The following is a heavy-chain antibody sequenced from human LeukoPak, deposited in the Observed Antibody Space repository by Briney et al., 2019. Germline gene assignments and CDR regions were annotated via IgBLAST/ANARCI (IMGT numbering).Heavy chain of an antibody. V-gene: IGHV3-74*01. CDR3: ARGGYHAYYLDY. CDR1: GFTFSSYW. D-gene: IGHD5-18*01. CDR2: INTDGGTT. Sequence: GGSLRLSCAASGFTFSSYWMHWARQAPGKGLVWVSRINTDGGTTNYADSVKGRFTISRDNAKNALYLQMNSLRAEDTAVYYCARGGYHAYYLDYWGQGSLVTVSS. J-gene: IGHJ4*02.